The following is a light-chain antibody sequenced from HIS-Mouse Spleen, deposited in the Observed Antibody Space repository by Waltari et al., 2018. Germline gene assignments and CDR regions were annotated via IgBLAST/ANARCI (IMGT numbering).Light chain of an antibody. CDR1: PDISNY. CDR2: DGS. Sequence: DIQMTQSPSSMSASVGDRVTIPCQASPDISNYLNRYQQKPGKAPKLLSNDGSNLETGVPSRFSGSGSGKDFTFNISSLQPEDIATYYCQQYDNLPPDTFGGGTKVEIK. J-gene: IGKJ4*01. V-gene: IGKV1-33*01. CDR3: QQYDNLPPDT.